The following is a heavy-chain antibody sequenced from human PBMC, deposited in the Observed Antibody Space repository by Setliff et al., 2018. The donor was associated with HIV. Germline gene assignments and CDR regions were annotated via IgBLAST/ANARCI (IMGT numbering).Heavy chain of an antibody. J-gene: IGHJ6*03. D-gene: IGHD1-26*01. CDR2: INSSSSTI. CDR3: ARVSELLAYYMDV. CDR1: GFTFSSYS. V-gene: IGHV3-48*01. Sequence: GGSLRLSCAASGFTFSSYSMNWVRQAPGKGLEWVSYINSSSSTIYYADSVKGRFTISRDNAKNSLYLQMNSLRAEDTAVYYCARVSELLAYYMDVWGKGTTVTVS.